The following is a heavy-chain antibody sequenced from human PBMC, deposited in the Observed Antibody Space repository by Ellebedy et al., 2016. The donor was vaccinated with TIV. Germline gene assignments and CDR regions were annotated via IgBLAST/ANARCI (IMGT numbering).Heavy chain of an antibody. J-gene: IGHJ4*02. CDR2: IYYKGNT. CDR1: GGSISGYY. CDR3: ARRAAGLSPKFDL. D-gene: IGHD2-15*01. Sequence: MPSETLSLTCTVSGGSISGYYWTWIRQSPEKGLECVGLIYYKGNTKYKPSLRSRVTMSLDTSKNQFSLKKNSVTAAETATYYCARRAAGLSPKFDLWGQGALVTVSS. V-gene: IGHV4-59*01.